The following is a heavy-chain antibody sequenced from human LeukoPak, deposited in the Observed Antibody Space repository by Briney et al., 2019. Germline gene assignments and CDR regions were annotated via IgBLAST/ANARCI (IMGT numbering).Heavy chain of an antibody. J-gene: IGHJ6*04. D-gene: IGHD4-17*01. CDR1: GGTFSSYA. Sequence: ASVKVSCKASGGTFSSYAISWVRQAPGQGLEWMGGIIPIFGTANYAQQFQGRVTITADESTSTAYMELSSLRSEDTAVYYCAIAWTTAASYYYGLDVWGKGTTVTVSS. V-gene: IGHV1-69*13. CDR3: AIAWTTAASYYYGLDV. CDR2: IIPIFGTA.